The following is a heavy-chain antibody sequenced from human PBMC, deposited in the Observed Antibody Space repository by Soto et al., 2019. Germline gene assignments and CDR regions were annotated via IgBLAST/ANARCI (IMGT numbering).Heavy chain of an antibody. CDR2: ISFDGNII. V-gene: IGHV3-30-3*01. Sequence: RLSCASSDFSFSSYAMHWIHQAPGKGLEWLAVISFDGNIIQYADSVKGRFIISRDNSKNTLYLQMNSLRGDDTAVYYCARTFDTITYYFDYWGQGTLVTVSS. D-gene: IGHD3-9*01. CDR3: ARTFDTITYYFDY. CDR1: DFSFSSYA. J-gene: IGHJ4*02.